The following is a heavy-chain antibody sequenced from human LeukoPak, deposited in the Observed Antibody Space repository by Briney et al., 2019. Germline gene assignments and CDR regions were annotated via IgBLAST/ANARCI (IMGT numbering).Heavy chain of an antibody. V-gene: IGHV3-30*04. D-gene: IGHD3-3*01. Sequence: GGSLRLSCAASGFTFSSYAMHWVRKAPGKGMEWVAVISYDGSNKYYADSVKGRFTISRDNSKNTLYLQMNSLRAEDTAVYYCARGEDVLRFLEWLPHIFDYWGQGTLVTVSS. J-gene: IGHJ4*02. CDR1: GFTFSSYA. CDR3: ARGEDVLRFLEWLPHIFDY. CDR2: ISYDGSNK.